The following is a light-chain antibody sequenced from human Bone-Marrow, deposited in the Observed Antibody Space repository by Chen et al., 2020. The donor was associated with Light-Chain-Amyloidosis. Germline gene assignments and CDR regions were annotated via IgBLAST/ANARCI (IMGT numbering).Light chain of an antibody. CDR3: QSADSSGTYEVI. CDR2: RDT. CDR1: DLPTKY. Sequence: SYELTQPPSVSVSPGPTARITCSGDDLPTKYAYWYQQKPGQAPVLVIHRDTERPSGISERFSGSSSGTTAPLTNSGVQAEDEADYHCQSADSSGTYEVIFGGGTKLTVL. V-gene: IGLV3-25*03. J-gene: IGLJ2*01.